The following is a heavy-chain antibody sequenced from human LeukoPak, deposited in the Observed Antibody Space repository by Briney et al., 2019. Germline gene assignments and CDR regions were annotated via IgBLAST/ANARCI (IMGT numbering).Heavy chain of an antibody. Sequence: SETLSLTCTVSGGSVRSYYWSWIRQPPGKGLEWSGYFSYSGSTNYNPSLKSRVTISVDTSKNQFSLKLSSVTAADTAVYYCARGPLDSGYTYFDYWGQGTLVSVAS. CDR2: FSYSGST. V-gene: IGHV4-59*02. CDR3: ARGPLDSGYTYFDY. CDR1: GGSVRSYY. J-gene: IGHJ4*02. D-gene: IGHD5-12*01.